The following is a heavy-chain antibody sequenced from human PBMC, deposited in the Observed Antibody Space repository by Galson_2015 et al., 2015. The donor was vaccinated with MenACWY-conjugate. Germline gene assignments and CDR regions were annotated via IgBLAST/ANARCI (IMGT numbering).Heavy chain of an antibody. V-gene: IGHV4-59*13. J-gene: IGHJ5*02. CDR1: GASMSNYS. Sequence: LSLTCTVSGASMSNYSWTWIRQSPGKGLAWIGHIYHSGATNYNPSLQSRVIISADASKGQISLNLASVSAADTAVYYCARRATTGWFDPWGQGTQVTVSS. D-gene: IGHD4-17*01. CDR3: ARRATTGWFDP. CDR2: IYHSGAT.